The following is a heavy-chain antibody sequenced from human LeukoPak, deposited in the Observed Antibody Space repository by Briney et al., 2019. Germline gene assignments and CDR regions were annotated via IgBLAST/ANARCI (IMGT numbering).Heavy chain of an antibody. V-gene: IGHV4-34*01. J-gene: IGHJ6*03. CDR3: ARASSYYDILTGPLAVGCMDV. CDR2: INHSGST. D-gene: IGHD3-9*01. CDR1: GGSFSGYY. Sequence: KPSETLSLTCAVYGGSFSGYYWSWIRQPPGKGLEWIGEINHSGSTNYNPSLKSRVTISVDTSKNQFSLKLSSVTAADTAVYYCARASSYYDILTGPLAVGCMDVWGKGTTVTVSS.